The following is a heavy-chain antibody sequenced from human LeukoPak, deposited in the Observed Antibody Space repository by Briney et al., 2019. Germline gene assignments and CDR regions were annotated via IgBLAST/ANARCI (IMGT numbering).Heavy chain of an antibody. CDR3: AELGITMIGGV. CDR2: ISSSSDYI. CDR1: GFSFSSYS. D-gene: IGHD3-10*02. J-gene: IGHJ6*04. V-gene: IGHV3-21*01. Sequence: PGGSLRLSCAVSGFSFSSYSVNWVRQTPGKGLEWVSCISSSSDYIYYADSMRGRFTISRDNAKNSLYLQMNSLRAEDTAVYYCAELGITMIGGVWGKGTTVTISS.